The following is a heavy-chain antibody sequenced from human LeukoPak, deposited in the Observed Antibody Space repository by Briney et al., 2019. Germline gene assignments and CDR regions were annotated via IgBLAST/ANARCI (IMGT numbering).Heavy chain of an antibody. J-gene: IGHJ4*02. CDR1: GFTFDDYA. V-gene: IGHV3-9*01. CDR3: AKDSTWGIAVAGLNY. CDR2: ISWNSGSI. Sequence: GGSLRLSCAASGFTFDDYAMHWVRQAPGKGLEWVSGISWNSGSIGYADSVKGRFTISRDNAKNSLYLQMNSLRAEDTALYYCAKDSTWGIAVAGLNYWGQGTLVTVSS. D-gene: IGHD6-19*01.